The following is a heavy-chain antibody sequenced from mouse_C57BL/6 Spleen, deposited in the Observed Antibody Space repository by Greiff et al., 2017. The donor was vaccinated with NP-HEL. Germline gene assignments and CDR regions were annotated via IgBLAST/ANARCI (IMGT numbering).Heavy chain of an antibody. CDR2: IHPNSGST. J-gene: IGHJ4*01. CDR3: AYDDYDYYAMDY. D-gene: IGHD2-4*01. Sequence: QVQLQQPGAELVKPGASVKLSCKASGYTFTSYWMHWVKQRPGQGLEWIGMIHPNSGSTNYNEKFKSKATLTVDKSSSTAYMQLSSLTSEDSAVYYCAYDDYDYYAMDYWGQGTSVTVSS. V-gene: IGHV1-64*01. CDR1: GYTFTSYW.